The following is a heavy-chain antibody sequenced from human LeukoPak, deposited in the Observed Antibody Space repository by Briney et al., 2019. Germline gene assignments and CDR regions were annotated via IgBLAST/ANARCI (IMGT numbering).Heavy chain of an antibody. V-gene: IGHV4-34*01. CDR1: GGSFSGHY. Sequence: PSETLSLTCGVYGGSFSGHYWSWIRQPPGQGLEWIGEINHSGSTNYSPSLESRVTMSVDTSKNQFSLKLSSVTAADTAVYYCARGSDSSGYYSPVDYRGQGTLVTVSS. CDR2: INHSGST. CDR3: ARGSDSSGYYSPVDY. J-gene: IGHJ4*02. D-gene: IGHD3-22*01.